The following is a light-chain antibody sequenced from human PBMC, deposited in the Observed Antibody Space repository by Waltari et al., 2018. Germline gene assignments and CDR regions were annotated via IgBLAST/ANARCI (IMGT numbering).Light chain of an antibody. CDR1: ESLVHTDGNTS. Sequence: DVVMTQSPLSLPGTLGQPASISCRASESLVHTDGNTSLHWFQQRPGQSPRRLIYMVSQRDSGVPDRFSGSGSGTDFTLKISRVEAEDVAIYYCMQSTHWPPWTFGQGTKVEIK. CDR2: MVS. CDR3: MQSTHWPPWT. V-gene: IGKV2-30*02. J-gene: IGKJ1*01.